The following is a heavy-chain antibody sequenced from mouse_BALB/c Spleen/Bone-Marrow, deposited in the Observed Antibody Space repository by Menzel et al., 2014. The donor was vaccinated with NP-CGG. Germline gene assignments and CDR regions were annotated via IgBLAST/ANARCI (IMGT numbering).Heavy chain of an antibody. CDR1: GYSITSGYY. CDR3: ARDLLWSY. CDR2: ISYDGSN. D-gene: IGHD2-1*01. J-gene: IGHJ4*01. Sequence: EVKLQESGPGLVKPSQSQSLPCSVTGYSITSGYYWNWIRQFPGNKLEWMGYISYDGSNNYNPSLKNRISITRDTSKNQFFLKLNSVTTEDTATYYCARDLLWSYWGQGTSVTVSS. V-gene: IGHV3-6*02.